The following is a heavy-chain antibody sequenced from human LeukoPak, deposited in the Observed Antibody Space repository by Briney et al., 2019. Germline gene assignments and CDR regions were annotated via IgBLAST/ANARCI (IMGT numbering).Heavy chain of an antibody. D-gene: IGHD7-27*01. CDR2: IKEDGTQK. CDR3: AKTGDRDY. Sequence: GGSLRLSCAASGFTFNKSWMSWVRQAPGKGPEWVANIKEDGTQKYYVDSVRGRFTISRDNAENSLYLQMNSLRGEDTAIYYCAKTGDRDYWSRGTLVTVSS. CDR1: GFTFNKSW. J-gene: IGHJ4*02. V-gene: IGHV3-7*03.